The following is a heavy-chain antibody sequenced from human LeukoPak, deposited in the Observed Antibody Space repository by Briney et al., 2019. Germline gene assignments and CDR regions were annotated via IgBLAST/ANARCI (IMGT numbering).Heavy chain of an antibody. D-gene: IGHD1-26*01. J-gene: IGHJ4*02. Sequence: GRSLRLSCVASGFTFTNYGMHWVRQAPGKGLEWVAVRWYDGSQEYYADSVKGRFSISRDNSKNTLYLQMNSLRAEDTAVYYCSRGEGSGTFWGQGTLVTVSS. CDR3: SRGEGSGTF. V-gene: IGHV3-33*01. CDR1: GFTFTNYG. CDR2: RWYDGSQE.